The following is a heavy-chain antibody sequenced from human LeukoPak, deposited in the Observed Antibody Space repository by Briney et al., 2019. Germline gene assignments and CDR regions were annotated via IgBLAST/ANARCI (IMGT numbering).Heavy chain of an antibody. D-gene: IGHD2-2*02. J-gene: IGHJ5*02. Sequence: SETLSLTCTVPGGSISSSSYYWGWIRQPPGKGLEWIGSIYYSGSTYYNPSLKSRVTISVDTSKNQFSLKLSSVTAADTAVYYCARSGYCSSTSCYKWFDPWGQGTLVTVSS. CDR3: ARSGYCSSTSCYKWFDP. CDR2: IYYSGST. CDR1: GGSISSSSYY. V-gene: IGHV4-39*01.